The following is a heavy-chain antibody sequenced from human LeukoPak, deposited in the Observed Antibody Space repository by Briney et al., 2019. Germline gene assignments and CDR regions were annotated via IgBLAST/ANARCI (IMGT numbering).Heavy chain of an antibody. CDR2: INHSGST. D-gene: IGHD2-2*01. CDR1: GGSFSGYY. V-gene: IGHV4-34*01. Sequence: SETLSLTCAVYGGSFSGYYWSWIRQPPGKGLEWIGEINHSGSTNYNPSLKSRVTISVDTSKNQFSLKLSSVTAADTAVYYCARGSTGYCSSTSCSYYYGMDVWGQGTTVTVSS. CDR3: ARGSTGYCSSTSCSYYYGMDV. J-gene: IGHJ6*02.